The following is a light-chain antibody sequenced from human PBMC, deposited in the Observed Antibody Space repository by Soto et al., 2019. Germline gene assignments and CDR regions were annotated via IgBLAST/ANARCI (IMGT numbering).Light chain of an antibody. CDR2: EVS. J-gene: IGLJ1*01. Sequence: SVLTQPASVSGSPGQSLTIPCTGTSSDVGGYNYVSWYQLHPGKAPKLMVYEVSNRPSGVSNRFSGSKSGNTASLTISGLQAEDEADYYCSSYTSSSTYVCGTGTKVTVL. CDR1: SSDVGGYNY. CDR3: SSYTSSSTYV. V-gene: IGLV2-14*01.